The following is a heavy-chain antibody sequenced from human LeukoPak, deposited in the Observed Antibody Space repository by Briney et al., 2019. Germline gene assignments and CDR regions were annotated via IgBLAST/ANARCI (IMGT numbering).Heavy chain of an antibody. Sequence: TETLSLTCTVSGGSISSSSYYWGWIRQPPGKGLEWIGSIYYSGSTYYNPSLKSRVTISVDTSKNQFSLKLSSVTAADTAVYYCARHEDTAMVYDYFDYWGQGTLVTVSS. J-gene: IGHJ4*02. CDR1: GGSISSSSYY. V-gene: IGHV4-39*01. CDR2: IYYSGST. D-gene: IGHD5-18*01. CDR3: ARHEDTAMVYDYFDY.